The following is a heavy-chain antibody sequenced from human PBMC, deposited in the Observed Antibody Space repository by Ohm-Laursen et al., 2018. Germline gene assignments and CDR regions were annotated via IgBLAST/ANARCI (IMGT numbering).Heavy chain of an antibody. CDR3: GKPMIVKF. D-gene: IGHD3-22*01. J-gene: IGHJ4*02. CDR2: ISGSGSTT. CDR1: GFTFSSYA. Sequence: SLRLSCAASGFTFSSYAMSWVRQAPGQGLEWVSTISGSGSTTYYAGSVKGRFTISRDNSKNTVYLQMNSLRAEDTAVYYCGKPMIVKFWGQGTLVTVSS. V-gene: IGHV3-23*01.